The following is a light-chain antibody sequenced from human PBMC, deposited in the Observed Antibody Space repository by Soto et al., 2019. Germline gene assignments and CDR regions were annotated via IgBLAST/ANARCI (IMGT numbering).Light chain of an antibody. J-gene: IGLJ1*01. CDR2: DNN. CDR1: SSNIADNY. V-gene: IGLV1-51*01. CDR3: GAWDSSLSVYV. Sequence: QSVLTQPPSVPAAPGQKVTISCSGSSSNIADNYVSWYQQLPGTAPKLLIYDNNKRPSGIPDRFSASKSGTSATLGITGLQAGDEADYYCGAWDSSLSVYVFGTGTKVTVL.